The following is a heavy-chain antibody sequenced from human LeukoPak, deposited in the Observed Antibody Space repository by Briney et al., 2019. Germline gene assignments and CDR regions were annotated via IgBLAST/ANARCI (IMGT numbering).Heavy chain of an antibody. V-gene: IGHV1-69*13. Sequence: SSVTVSCKASGDSFSSYAISWVGQAPGQGVEWMGGIIPFFGAANYAQKFQGRVTTTADESTSTANMELSSLISEDTAVYYCARDGLDYYGSGSYYARYYYYYIDVWGKGTTVSVFS. CDR3: ARDGLDYYGSGSYYARYYYYYIDV. D-gene: IGHD3-10*01. CDR2: IIPFFGAA. CDR1: GDSFSSYA. J-gene: IGHJ6*03.